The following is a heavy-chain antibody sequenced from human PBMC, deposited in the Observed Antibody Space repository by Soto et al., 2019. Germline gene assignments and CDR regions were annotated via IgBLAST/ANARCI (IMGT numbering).Heavy chain of an antibody. Sequence: PGGSLRLSCAASGFNFDDYTMHWVRQAPGKGLEWISFISWDGGSTYYADSVKGRCTISRDNSKTSLYLQMNSLRTEDTALYYCAKAAFDSSGYYPSSLFDVWGQGTMVTVS. D-gene: IGHD3-22*01. J-gene: IGHJ3*01. CDR3: AKAAFDSSGYYPSSLFDV. V-gene: IGHV3-43*01. CDR2: ISWDGGST. CDR1: GFNFDDYT.